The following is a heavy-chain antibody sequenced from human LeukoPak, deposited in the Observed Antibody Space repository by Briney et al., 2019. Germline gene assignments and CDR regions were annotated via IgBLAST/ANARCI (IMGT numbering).Heavy chain of an antibody. Sequence: SETLSLTCTVSGGTVIGGSYYWGWIRQPPGKGLEWIGSIYYSGTTYYNPSLKSRVTISIDTPKFQFSLQLNSVTAADTAVYYCARLRRFCSSVNCYVIDYWDQGTLVTVSS. D-gene: IGHD2-2*01. CDR1: GGTVIGGSYY. CDR3: ARLRRFCSSVNCYVIDY. CDR2: IYYSGTT. J-gene: IGHJ4*02. V-gene: IGHV4-39*01.